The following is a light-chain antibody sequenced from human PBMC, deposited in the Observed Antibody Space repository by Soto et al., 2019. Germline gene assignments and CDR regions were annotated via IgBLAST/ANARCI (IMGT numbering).Light chain of an antibody. CDR1: QSVSSSY. CDR3: KYYGSSVT. V-gene: IGKV3-20*01. Sequence: EIVLTQSPGTLSLSPGERATLSCRASQSVSSSYLAWYQQKPGQAPRLLIYGASSRATGIPDRFSGSGSGTDFTLTISRLEPEDFAVYYCKYYGSSVTFGQGTRMEI. J-gene: IGKJ5*01. CDR2: GAS.